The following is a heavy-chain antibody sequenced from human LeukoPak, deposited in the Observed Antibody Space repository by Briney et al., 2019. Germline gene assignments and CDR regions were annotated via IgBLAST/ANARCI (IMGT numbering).Heavy chain of an antibody. Sequence: SETLSLTCTVSGGSISSSSYYWGWIRQPPGKGLEWIGSIYYSGSTYYNPSLKSRVTISVDTSKNQFSLKLSSVTAADTAVYYCARGGDWYSPAYYYMDVWGKGTTVTVSS. J-gene: IGHJ6*03. D-gene: IGHD2-21*01. V-gene: IGHV4-39*07. CDR1: GGSISSSSYY. CDR2: IYYSGST. CDR3: ARGGDWYSPAYYYMDV.